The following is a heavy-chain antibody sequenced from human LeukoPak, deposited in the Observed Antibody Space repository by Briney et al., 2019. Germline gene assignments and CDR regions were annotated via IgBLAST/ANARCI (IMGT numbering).Heavy chain of an antibody. V-gene: IGHV1-2*02. CDR1: GYTFTGYY. D-gene: IGHD5-12*01. CDR3: ARDREIVATTPLDY. CDR2: INPNSGGT. J-gene: IGHJ4*02. Sequence: GASVKVSCKASGYTFTGYYMHWVRQAPGQGLEWIGWINPNSGGTNYAQKFQGRVTMTRDTSISTAYMELSRLRSDDTAVYYCARDREIVATTPLDYWGQGTLVTVSS.